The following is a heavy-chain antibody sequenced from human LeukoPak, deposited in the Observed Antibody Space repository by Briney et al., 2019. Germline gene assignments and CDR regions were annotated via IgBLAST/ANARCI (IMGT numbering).Heavy chain of an antibody. CDR2: IYPGDSDT. CDR3: ARLRSGNYDY. D-gene: IGHD1-26*01. J-gene: IGHJ4*02. V-gene: IGHV5-51*01. CDR1: GYSFTSYW. Sequence: GESLKISCKGSGYSFTSYWIGWVRQIPGKGLELMGIIYPGDSDTRYSPSFQGQVTISANKSINTAYLPWSSVKASDTAMYYCARLRSGNYDYWGQGTLVTVSS.